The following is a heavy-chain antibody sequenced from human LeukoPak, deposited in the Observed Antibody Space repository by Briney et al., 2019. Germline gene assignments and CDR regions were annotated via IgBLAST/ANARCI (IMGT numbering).Heavy chain of an antibody. D-gene: IGHD1-26*01. CDR3: ARAKVGALAGGAFDI. V-gene: IGHV3-23*01. CDR2: ISASAGSA. Sequence: GGSLRLSCEVSGFTFSNYAMNWVRQAPGKGLEWVSSISASAGSAVYGDSVKGRFTISRVNAENTLYLQMNSLRADDTAVYYCARAKVGALAGGAFDIWGQGTMVTVSS. CDR1: GFTFSNYA. J-gene: IGHJ3*02.